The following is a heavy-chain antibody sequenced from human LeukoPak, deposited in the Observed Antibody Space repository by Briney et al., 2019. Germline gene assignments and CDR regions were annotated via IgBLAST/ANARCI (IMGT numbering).Heavy chain of an antibody. V-gene: IGHV1-2*02. CDR1: GYTFTGYY. CDR3: ARGLEGLEMTTFLVLRWNWFDP. J-gene: IGHJ5*02. Sequence: ASVKVSCKASGYTFTGYYMHWVRQAPGQGLEWMGWINPNSGGTNYAQKFQGRVTMTRDTSISTAYMELSRLRSDDTAVYYCARGLEGLEMTTFLVLRWNWFDPWGQGTLVTVSS. CDR2: INPNSGGT. D-gene: IGHD4-11*01.